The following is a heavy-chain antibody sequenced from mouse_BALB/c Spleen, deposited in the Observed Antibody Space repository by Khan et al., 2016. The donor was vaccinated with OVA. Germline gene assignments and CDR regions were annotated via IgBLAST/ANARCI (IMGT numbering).Heavy chain of an antibody. CDR3: ARKDYYDYDPFPY. CDR1: GYSITSEYT. Sequence: VQLKESGPGLVKPSQSLSLTCTVTGYSITSEYTWNWIRQFPGNKLEWMGFISYSGNTRYNPSLKSRISITRATSKNQFFLQLNSVTSEDTATYYCARKDYYDYDPFPYWGQGTLVTVSA. CDR2: ISYSGNT. J-gene: IGHJ3*01. D-gene: IGHD2-4*01. V-gene: IGHV3-2*02.